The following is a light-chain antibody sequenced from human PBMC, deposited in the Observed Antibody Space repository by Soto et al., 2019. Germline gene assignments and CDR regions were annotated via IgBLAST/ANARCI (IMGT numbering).Light chain of an antibody. CDR1: QTVSTY. Sequence: IVLTHSPAILSLSPVERATLSFRTNQTVSTYLAWYQHKTGQAPRLLIYSASKRATGIPARFSGSGSGTDFTLTISSLEPEDFAFYYCQQRDSWPLNFGGGTKVDIK. J-gene: IGKJ4*01. V-gene: IGKV3-11*01. CDR3: QQRDSWPLN. CDR2: SAS.